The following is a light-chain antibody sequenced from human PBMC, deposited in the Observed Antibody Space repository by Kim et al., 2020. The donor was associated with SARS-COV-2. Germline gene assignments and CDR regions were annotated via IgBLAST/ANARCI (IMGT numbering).Light chain of an antibody. J-gene: IGKJ2*01. CDR3: QQDYNLYT. CDR2: GAS. Sequence: PGERVTLSCRASQSVSSSYLTGYQQKPGQAPRLLIYGASTRATGIPARFSGSGSGTDFTLTISSLQPEDFAVYYCQQDYNLYTFGHGTKLEI. V-gene: IGKV3D-7*01. CDR1: QSVSSSY.